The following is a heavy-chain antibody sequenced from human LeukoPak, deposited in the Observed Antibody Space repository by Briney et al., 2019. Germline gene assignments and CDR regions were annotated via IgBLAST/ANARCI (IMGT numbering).Heavy chain of an antibody. V-gene: IGHV4-59*01. CDR3: ARDSRYCSSTSCWRYFQH. CDR2: IYYSGST. Sequence: PSETLSLTCTVSGGSISGYFWSWIRQPPGKGLEWIGYIYYSGSTNYNPSLKSRVTISVDTSKNQFSLKLSSVTAADTAVYYCARDSRYCSSTSCWRYFQHWGQGTLVTVSS. CDR1: GGSISGYF. J-gene: IGHJ1*01. D-gene: IGHD2-2*01.